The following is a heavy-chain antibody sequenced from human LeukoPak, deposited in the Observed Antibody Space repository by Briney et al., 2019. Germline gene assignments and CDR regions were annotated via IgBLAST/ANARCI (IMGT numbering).Heavy chain of an antibody. CDR1: GFTFSSYA. Sequence: GGSLRLSCAASGFTFSSYAMHWVRQASGKGLEWVAVISYDGSNKYYADSVKGRFTISRDNSKNTLYLQMNSLRAEDTAVYYCARDRHGDYVSYYYGMDVWGKGTTVTVSS. V-gene: IGHV3-30*04. CDR2: ISYDGSNK. D-gene: IGHD4-17*01. CDR3: ARDRHGDYVSYYYGMDV. J-gene: IGHJ6*04.